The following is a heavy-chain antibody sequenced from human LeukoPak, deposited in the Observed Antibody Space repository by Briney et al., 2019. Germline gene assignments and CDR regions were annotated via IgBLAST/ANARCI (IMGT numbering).Heavy chain of an antibody. CDR2: IYYSGST. Sequence: KASETLSLTCTVSGGSISSSSYYWGWIRQPPGKGLEWIGSIYYSGSTYYNPSLKSRVTISVDTSKNQFSLKLSSVTAADSAVYYCARQRKNYYDSSGYYYEAVIWFDPWGQGTLVTVSS. CDR1: GGSISSSSYY. V-gene: IGHV4-39*01. J-gene: IGHJ5*02. D-gene: IGHD3-22*01. CDR3: ARQRKNYYDSSGYYYEAVIWFDP.